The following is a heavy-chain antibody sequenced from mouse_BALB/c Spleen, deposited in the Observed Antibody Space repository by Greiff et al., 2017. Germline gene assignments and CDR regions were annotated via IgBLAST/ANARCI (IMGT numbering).Heavy chain of an antibody. CDR2: IDPSDSET. V-gene: IGHV1-61*01. Sequence: QVQLQQSGAELVRPGASVNLSCKASGYTFTSYWMNWVKQRPGQGLEWIGMIDPSDSETHYNQMLKEKATLNEDKSSSTAYMQPSSLTSEDSAVYYCARGDYGSPDYWGQGTTLTVSS. J-gene: IGHJ2*01. CDR3: ARGDYGSPDY. CDR1: GYTFTSYW. D-gene: IGHD1-1*01.